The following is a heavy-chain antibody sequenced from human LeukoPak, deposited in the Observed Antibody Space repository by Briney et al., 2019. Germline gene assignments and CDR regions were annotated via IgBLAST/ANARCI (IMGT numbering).Heavy chain of an antibody. V-gene: IGHV4-31*03. CDR1: GGSISSGGYY. D-gene: IGHD2-15*01. Sequence: SETLSLTCTVSGGSISSGGYYWSWIRQHPGKGLEWIGYIYYSGSTYYNPSLKSRVTISVDTSKNQFSLKLSSVPAADTAVYYCASSYCSGGSCYPSYWGKGTTVTVSS. CDR3: ASSYCSGGSCYPSY. J-gene: IGHJ6*04. CDR2: IYYSGST.